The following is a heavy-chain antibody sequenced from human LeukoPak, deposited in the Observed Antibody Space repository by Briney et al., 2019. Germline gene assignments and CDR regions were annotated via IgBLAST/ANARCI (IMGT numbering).Heavy chain of an antibody. CDR2: ISTYDDNI. J-gene: IGHJ4*02. D-gene: IGHD3-9*01. Sequence: ASVKVSCKASGYTFTTYGLSWVRQAPGQGLEWLGWISTYDDNIKYAQSLQGRLTLTIDTSTSTAYMELRSLPSDDTAVYYCARETYSNILTGTDYWGPGTLVTVSS. CDR3: ARETYSNILTGTDY. V-gene: IGHV1-18*01. CDR1: GYTFTTYG.